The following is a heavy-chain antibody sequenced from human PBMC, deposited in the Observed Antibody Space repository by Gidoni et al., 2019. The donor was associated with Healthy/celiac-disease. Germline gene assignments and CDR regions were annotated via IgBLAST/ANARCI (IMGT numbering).Heavy chain of an antibody. Sequence: EVQLVESGGGLVQPGGSVRLSCAASGFTFSSYDMHWVRQATGQGLEWVSAIGTAGDTYYPGSVKGRFTISRENAKNSLYLQMNSLRAEDTAVYYCARGGYGGNVSWFDPWGQGTLVTVSS. V-gene: IGHV3-13*01. J-gene: IGHJ5*02. D-gene: IGHD4-17*01. CDR3: ARGGYGGNVSWFDP. CDR2: IGTAGDT. CDR1: GFTFSSYD.